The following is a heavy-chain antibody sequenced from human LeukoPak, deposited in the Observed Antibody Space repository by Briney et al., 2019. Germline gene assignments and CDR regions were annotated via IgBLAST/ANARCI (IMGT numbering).Heavy chain of an antibody. CDR1: GYTFTGYY. CDR3: ARESTNFSDAFDI. Sequence: GASVKVSCKGSGYTFTGYYMHWVRQAPGQGLEWMGWINPNSGGTNYAQKFQGRVTMTRDTSISTAYMELSRLRSDDTAVYYCARESTNFSDAFDIWGQGTMVTVSS. V-gene: IGHV1-2*02. D-gene: IGHD1-26*01. J-gene: IGHJ3*02. CDR2: INPNSGGT.